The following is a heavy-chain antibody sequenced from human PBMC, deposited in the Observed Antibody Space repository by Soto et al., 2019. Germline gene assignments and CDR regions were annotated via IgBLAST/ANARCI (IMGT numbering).Heavy chain of an antibody. CDR2: ISSSSSYI. CDR3: ASPPRGRNYYYGMDV. V-gene: IGHV3-21*01. J-gene: IGHJ6*02. Sequence: GGSLRLSCAASGFTLSSYSMNWVRQAPGKGLEWVSSISSSSSYIYYADSVKGRFTISRDNAKNSLYLQMNSLRAEDTAVYYCASPPRGRNYYYGMDVWGQGTTVTVSS. CDR1: GFTLSSYS.